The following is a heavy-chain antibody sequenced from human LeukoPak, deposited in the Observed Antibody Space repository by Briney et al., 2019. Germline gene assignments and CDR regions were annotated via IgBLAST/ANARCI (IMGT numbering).Heavy chain of an antibody. D-gene: IGHD6-19*01. V-gene: IGHV4-61*01. CDR2: IYYSGST. CDR3: AREGSAWYEDY. CDR1: GGSVSSGSYY. J-gene: IGHJ4*02. Sequence: SETLSLTCTVSGGSVSSGSYYWSRIRQPPGKGLEWIGYIYYSGSTNYSPSFKSRVTISIDTSKNQFSLKLNSVTAADTAVYYCAREGSAWYEDYWGQGTLVTVSS.